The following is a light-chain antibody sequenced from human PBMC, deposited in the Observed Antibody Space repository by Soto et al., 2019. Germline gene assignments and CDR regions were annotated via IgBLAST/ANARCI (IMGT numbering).Light chain of an antibody. Sequence: GDRVTITCRASEIISSSLAWYQQKPGKAPKLLIYDVSNLESGVPSRFSGSGSGTEFTLTISSLQPDDFATYYCQHYNRYSWTFGEGTKVDI. CDR1: EIISSS. CDR3: QHYNRYSWT. V-gene: IGKV1-5*01. CDR2: DVS. J-gene: IGKJ1*01.